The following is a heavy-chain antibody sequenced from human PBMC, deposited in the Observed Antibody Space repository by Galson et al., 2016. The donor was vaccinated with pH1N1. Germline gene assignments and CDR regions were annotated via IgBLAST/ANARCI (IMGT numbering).Heavy chain of an antibody. CDR2: LYHSGST. Sequence: SETLSLTCAVSGYSISRGYYWAWIRQPPGKGLEWIGSLYHSGSTYYNPSLKSRVTISVDTSKNQFSLNLNSVTAADTAVYYCATYIVAPLFDAFDIWGQGTMVTVSS. D-gene: IGHD5-12*01. CDR3: ATYIVAPLFDAFDI. J-gene: IGHJ3*02. CDR1: GYSISRGYY. V-gene: IGHV4-38-2*01.